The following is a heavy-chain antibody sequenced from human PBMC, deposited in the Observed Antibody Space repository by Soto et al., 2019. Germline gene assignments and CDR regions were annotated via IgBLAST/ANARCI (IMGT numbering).Heavy chain of an antibody. V-gene: IGHV6-1*01. J-gene: IGHJ6*02. CDR1: GDSVSSNSAA. CDR3: ARVRYSSVGYYYYYGMDV. D-gene: IGHD6-25*01. Sequence: SQTLSLTCAISGDSVSSNSAAWNWIRQSPSRGLEWLGRTYYRSKWYNDYAVSVKSRITINPDTSKNQFSLQLNPVTPEDTAVYYCARVRYSSVGYYYYYGMDVWGQGTTVTVSS. CDR2: TYYRSKWYN.